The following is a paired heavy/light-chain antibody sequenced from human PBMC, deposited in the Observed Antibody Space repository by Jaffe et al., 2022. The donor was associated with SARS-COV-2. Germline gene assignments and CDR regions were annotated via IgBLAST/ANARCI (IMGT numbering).Heavy chain of an antibody. CDR3: ARRGASRWGDAFDI. J-gene: IGHJ3*02. V-gene: IGHV5-51*01. CDR2: IYPGDSDT. D-gene: IGHD6-13*01. CDR1: GYSFTTHW. Sequence: EVQLVQSGAEVKKPGESLKISCKGSGYSFTTHWIAWVRQMPGKGLEWMGIIYPGDSDTRYRQSFQGQVTISVDKSIDTAYLQWNSLKASDTAMYYCARRGASRWGDAFDIWGQGTMVTVSS.
Light chain of an antibody. V-gene: IGKV4-1*01. J-gene: IGKJ4*01. Sequence: DIVMTQSPDSLAVSLGERATINCKSSENLLYTSDNKNFLAWYQQKPGQPPKLLISWASNRESGVPDRFSGSGSGTDFTLTISSLQAEDVAVYFCQQFYSNPLTFGGGTKVEIK. CDR1: ENLLYTSDNKNF. CDR2: WAS. CDR3: QQFYSNPLT.